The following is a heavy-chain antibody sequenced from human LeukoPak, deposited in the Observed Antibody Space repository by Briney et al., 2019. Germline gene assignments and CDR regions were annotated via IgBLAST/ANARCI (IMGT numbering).Heavy chain of an antibody. CDR1: GFTFTLYT. V-gene: IGHV3-21*01. CDR2: ITTDSSNI. J-gene: IGHJ3*01. D-gene: IGHD2-2*01. Sequence: GGSLRLSCSAFGFTFTLYTMNWVRQAPGMGLEWVSSITTDSSNIYYADSVRGRFTISRDNAKNSLFLQLNSLRAEDSALYYCVRGSAAPTWGQGTMVTVSS. CDR3: VRGSAAPT.